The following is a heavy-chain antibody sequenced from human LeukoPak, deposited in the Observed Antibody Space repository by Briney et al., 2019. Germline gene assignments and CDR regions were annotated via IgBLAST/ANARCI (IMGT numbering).Heavy chain of an antibody. Sequence: SETLSLTCTVSGGSMSSFYWSWIQQPAGKGLEWIGRIDISGSTNYNPSLKSRVTMFVDTSRNQFSLQLSSVTAADMAVYYCARVCVGGSSCMDVWGKGTTVTISS. CDR2: IDISGST. V-gene: IGHV4-4*07. CDR1: GGSMSSFY. J-gene: IGHJ6*03. CDR3: ARVCVGGSSCMDV. D-gene: IGHD3-16*01.